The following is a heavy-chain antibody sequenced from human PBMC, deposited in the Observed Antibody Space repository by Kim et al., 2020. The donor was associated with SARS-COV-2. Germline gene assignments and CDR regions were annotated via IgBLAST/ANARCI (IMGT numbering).Heavy chain of an antibody. V-gene: IGHV4-34*01. CDR3: ARGRALVTTLWNAFDI. Sequence: SETLSLTCAVYGGSFSGYYWSWIRQPPGKGLEWIGEINHSGSTNYNPSLKSRVTISVDTSKNQFSLKLSSVTAADTAVYYCARGRALVTTLWNAFDIWG. CDR2: INHSGST. D-gene: IGHD3-9*01. CDR1: GGSFSGYY. J-gene: IGHJ3*02.